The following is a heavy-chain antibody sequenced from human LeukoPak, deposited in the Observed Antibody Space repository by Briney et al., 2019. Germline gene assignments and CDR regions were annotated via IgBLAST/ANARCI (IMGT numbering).Heavy chain of an antibody. CDR3: AKRGSSETRWYPFDY. D-gene: IGHD2-15*01. CDR1: GFIFGKYA. J-gene: IGHJ4*02. V-gene: IGHV3-23*01. CDR2: ISGGGDST. Sequence: GGFLRLSCVGSGFIFGKYAMTWGRQAPGKGLEWVSAISGGGDSTWNADSVKGRFTVSRDNSKNTLYLQMSSLRVEDTAVYYCAKRGSSETRWYPFDYWGQGTLVTVS.